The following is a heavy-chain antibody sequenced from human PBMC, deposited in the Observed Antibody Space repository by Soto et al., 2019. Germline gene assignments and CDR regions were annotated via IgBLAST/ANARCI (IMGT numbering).Heavy chain of an antibody. CDR1: GYTFTSYA. D-gene: IGHD1-26*01. CDR2: INAGNGNT. Sequence: ASVKVSCKASGYTFTSYAMHWVRQAPGQRLEWMGWINAGNGNTKYSQKFQGRVTITRDTSAGTVYMQLSSLTSEDTAVYYCARDDSGFSGSHYIDXFNYWGQGALVTVSS. J-gene: IGHJ4*02. CDR3: ARDDSGFSGSHYIDXFNY. V-gene: IGHV1-3*01.